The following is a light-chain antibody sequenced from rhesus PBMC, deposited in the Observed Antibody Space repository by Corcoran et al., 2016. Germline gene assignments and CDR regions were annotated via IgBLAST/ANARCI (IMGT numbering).Light chain of an antibody. J-gene: IGKJ4*01. V-gene: IGKV3-42*03. CDR1: QSVSSS. Sequence: EIVMTQSPATLSLSPGERATLSCRASQSVSSSLAWYQPKPGQAPRILIYGAYSRATGIPDRFSGSGSGTEFTLTISSLEPEDFAVYYCQQDSNWPLTFGGGTKVEIK. CDR2: GAY. CDR3: QQDSNWPLT.